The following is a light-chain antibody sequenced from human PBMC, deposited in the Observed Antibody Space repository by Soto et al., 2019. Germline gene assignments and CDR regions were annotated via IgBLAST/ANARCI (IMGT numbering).Light chain of an antibody. Sequence: QSALTQPASVSGSPGQSITISCTGTSSDAGYNYVSWYQQHPGKAPRLMIYEVTNRPSGVSNRFSGSKSGNTASLTISGLQAEDEADYYRSSYASSNTLLFGGGTKLTVL. V-gene: IGLV2-14*01. CDR3: SSYASSNTLL. CDR1: SSDAGYNY. CDR2: EVT. J-gene: IGLJ2*01.